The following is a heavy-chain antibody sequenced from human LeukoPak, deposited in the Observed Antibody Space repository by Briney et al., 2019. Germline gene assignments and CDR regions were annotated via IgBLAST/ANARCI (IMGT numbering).Heavy chain of an antibody. CDR3: ARGRLGTQHASIFDS. J-gene: IGHJ4*02. CDR1: DGFMGTYY. V-gene: IGHV4-59*08. CDR2: IYYSGGT. D-gene: IGHD1-1*01. Sequence: SETLSLTCSVADGFMGTYYSGWVRQPPGEGREWGGYIYYSGGTTYNPSLKSRVTVSVDTSKNQFSLKLTSMPAADTAIYYCARGRLGTQHASIFDSWGQGTLVTVSS.